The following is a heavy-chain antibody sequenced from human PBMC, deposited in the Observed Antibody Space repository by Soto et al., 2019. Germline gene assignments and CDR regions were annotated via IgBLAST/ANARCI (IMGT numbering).Heavy chain of an antibody. V-gene: IGHV3-33*01. CDR3: ARDGDQMSSSWEVGY. D-gene: IGHD2-21*01. CDR2: IWYDGSNK. CDR1: GLTFSTYV. Sequence: QVQLVESGGGVVQPGRSLRLSCAASGLTFSTYVMHWVRQAPGKGLEWVATIWYDGSNKYYADSVKGRFTISRDNSKNTLYLQMNSLRAEDTAVYYCARDGDQMSSSWEVGYWGQGTLVTVSS. J-gene: IGHJ4*02.